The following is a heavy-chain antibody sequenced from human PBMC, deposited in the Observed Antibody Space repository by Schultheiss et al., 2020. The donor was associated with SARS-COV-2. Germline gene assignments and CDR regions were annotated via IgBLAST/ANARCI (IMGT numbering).Heavy chain of an antibody. D-gene: IGHD6-13*01. CDR3: ARDGALSAAADY. Sequence: SQTLSLTCAVSGYSISSGYYWGWIRQPPGKGLEWIGEINHSGSTNYNPSLKSRVTISVDTSKNQFSLKLSSVTAADTAVYYCARDGALSAAADYWGQGTLVTVSS. V-gene: IGHV4-38-2*02. J-gene: IGHJ4*02. CDR1: GYSISSGYY. CDR2: INHSGST.